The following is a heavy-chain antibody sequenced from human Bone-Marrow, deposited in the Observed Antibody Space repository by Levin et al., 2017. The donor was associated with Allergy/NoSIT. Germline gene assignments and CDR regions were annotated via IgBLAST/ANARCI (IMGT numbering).Heavy chain of an antibody. V-gene: IGHV3-11*05. CDR3: ARESGQLGYYNYYGMDV. CDR1: GFTISDYY. CDR2: IRSSSSYT. J-gene: IGHJ6*02. Sequence: GGSLRLSCAASGFTISDYYMSWIRQAPGKGLEWVSYIRSSSSYTNHADFVKGRFTISRDNAKNSLFLQMNSLRAEDTAVYYCARESGQLGYYNYYGMDVWGQGTTVTVSS. D-gene: IGHD6-13*01.